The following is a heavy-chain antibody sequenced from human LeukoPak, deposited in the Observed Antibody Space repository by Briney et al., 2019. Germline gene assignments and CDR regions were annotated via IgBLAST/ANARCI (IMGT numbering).Heavy chain of an antibody. V-gene: IGHV4-59*11. CDR1: GGSISSHY. CDR3: ARDFPVFY. J-gene: IGHJ4*02. CDR2: IYYSGST. Sequence: PSETLSLTCTVSGGSISSHYWSWIRQPPGKGLEWIGYIYYSGSTNYNPSLKSRATISVDTSKNQFSLKLSSVTAADTAVYYCARDFPVFYWGQGTLVTVSS.